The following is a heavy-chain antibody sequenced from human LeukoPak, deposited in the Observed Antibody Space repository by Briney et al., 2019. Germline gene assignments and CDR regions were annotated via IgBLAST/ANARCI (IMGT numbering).Heavy chain of an antibody. CDR3: ARVWSVWIKDYYYMDV. Sequence: PSETLSLTCTVSGGSISSSTNYWGWIRQPPGKGLEWIGNIYYSGSAYSSLKSRVTMSVGTSRNQFSLKLSSVTGADTAVYYCARVWSVWIKDYYYMDVWGKGTTVTISS. CDR1: GGSISSSTNY. V-gene: IGHV4-39*07. D-gene: IGHD5-12*01. J-gene: IGHJ6*03. CDR2: IYYSGSA.